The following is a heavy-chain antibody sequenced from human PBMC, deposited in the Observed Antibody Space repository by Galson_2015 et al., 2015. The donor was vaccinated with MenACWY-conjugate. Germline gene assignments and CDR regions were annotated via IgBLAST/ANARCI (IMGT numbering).Heavy chain of an antibody. Sequence: SLRLSCAVSGFTFSGSSMNWVRQAPGKGLAWVSYISSGGSTTYYADSVKGRFTISRDHFKNSLFLEMNSLRAEDTAVYYCARDPAFTGFDHWGQGVLVTVSS. J-gene: IGHJ4*02. CDR2: ISSGGSTT. V-gene: IGHV3-48*01. D-gene: IGHD1-14*01. CDR1: GFTFSGSS. CDR3: ARDPAFTGFDH.